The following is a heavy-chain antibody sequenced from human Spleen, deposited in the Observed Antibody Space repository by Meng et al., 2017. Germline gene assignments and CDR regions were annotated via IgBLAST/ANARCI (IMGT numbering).Heavy chain of an antibody. CDR1: GGGFSDYA. V-gene: IGHV1-69*05. J-gene: IGHJ4*02. Sequence: QVRLGRSGAEVKKPGSSVKVSCKASGGGFSDYAFSWVRQAPGQGLEWMGGIIPIYGTANYAQKFQGRVTMTTDESTSTAYMELRSLTSEDTAVYYCARNYYDSSGYYGPFDHWGQGTVVTVSS. CDR3: ARNYYDSSGYYGPFDH. CDR2: IIPIYGTA. D-gene: IGHD3-22*01.